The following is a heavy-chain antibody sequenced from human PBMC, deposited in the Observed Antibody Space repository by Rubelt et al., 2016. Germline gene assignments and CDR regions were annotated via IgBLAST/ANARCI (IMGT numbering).Heavy chain of an antibody. CDR2: IRSKAYGGTT. J-gene: IGHJ4*02. CDR3: TRPNSSGYYSFDY. V-gene: IGHV3-49*02. Sequence: GLEWVGFIRSKAYGGTTVYAASVKGRFTISRDDSKSIAYLQMNSLKTEDTAVYYCTRPNSSGYYSFDYWGQGTLVTVSS. D-gene: IGHD3-22*01.